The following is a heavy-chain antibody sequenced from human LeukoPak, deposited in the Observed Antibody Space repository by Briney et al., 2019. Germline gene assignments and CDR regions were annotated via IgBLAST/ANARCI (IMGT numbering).Heavy chain of an antibody. Sequence: SETLSLTCTVSGGSIGSHYWSWIRQPAGKGLEWIGHISTSGGAKYNPSLKSRVTMSVDTSANQFSLKLSSLTAADTAVYYCARNSSGSGRIDYWGQGTLVTVSS. J-gene: IGHJ4*02. CDR2: ISTSGGA. CDR1: GGSIGSHY. CDR3: ARNSSGSGRIDY. V-gene: IGHV4-4*07. D-gene: IGHD3-10*01.